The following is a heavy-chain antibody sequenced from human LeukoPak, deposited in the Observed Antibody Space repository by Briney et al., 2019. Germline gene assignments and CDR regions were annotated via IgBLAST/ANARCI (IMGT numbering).Heavy chain of an antibody. J-gene: IGHJ4*02. D-gene: IGHD1-14*01. Sequence: KPSETLSLTCAVYGGSFSGYYWSWIRQPPGKGLEWIGEIKHSGSTNYNPSLKIRVTIVVHTPKNQYSRKLSSDNSADTGVYYCARPTGYLGYWGGGALVTVSS. CDR3: ARPTGYLGY. CDR1: GGSFSGYY. CDR2: IKHSGST. V-gene: IGHV4-34*01.